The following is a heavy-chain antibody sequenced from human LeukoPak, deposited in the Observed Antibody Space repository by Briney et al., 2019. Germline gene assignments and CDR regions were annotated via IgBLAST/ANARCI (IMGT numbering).Heavy chain of an antibody. CDR2: ISYDGSNK. V-gene: IGHV3-30*18. CDR1: GFTFSSYG. J-gene: IGHJ3*02. Sequence: GGSLRLSCAASGFTFSSYGMHWVRQAPGKGLEWVAVISYDGSNKYYADSVKGRFTISRDNSKNTLYLQMNSLRAEDTAVYYCAKEPYQLLHAFDIWGQGTMVTVSS. CDR3: AKEPYQLLHAFDI. D-gene: IGHD2-2*01.